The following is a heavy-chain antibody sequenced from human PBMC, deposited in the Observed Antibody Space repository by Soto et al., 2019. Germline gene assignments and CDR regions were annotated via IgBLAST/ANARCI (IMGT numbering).Heavy chain of an antibody. Sequence: SETLSLTCAVYGGSFSGYYWSWIRQPPGKGLEWIGEINHSGSTNYNPSLKSRVIISVDTSKNQFSLKLTSVTAADTAVYDCARAGGFGYWYFDLWGRGTLVTVSS. CDR2: INHSGST. CDR1: GGSFSGYY. CDR3: ARAGGFGYWYFDL. D-gene: IGHD3-16*01. J-gene: IGHJ2*01. V-gene: IGHV4-34*01.